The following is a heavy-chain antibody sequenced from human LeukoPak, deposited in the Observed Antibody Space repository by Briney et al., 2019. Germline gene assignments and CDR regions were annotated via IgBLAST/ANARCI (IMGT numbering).Heavy chain of an antibody. J-gene: IGHJ4*02. V-gene: IGHV4-61*05. CDR1: GGSMSISTYY. Sequence: SSETLSLTCTVSGGSMSISTYYWGWIRQPPGKGLEWIGYINYSGSTNYNPSLKSRVTVSVDTSKNQFSLKLSSMSAADTAVYFCARWNHGDQIFDHWGQGTLVTVSS. D-gene: IGHD1-14*01. CDR3: ARWNHGDQIFDH. CDR2: INYSGST.